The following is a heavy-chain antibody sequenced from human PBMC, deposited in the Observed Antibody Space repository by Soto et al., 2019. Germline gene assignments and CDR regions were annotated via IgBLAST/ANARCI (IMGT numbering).Heavy chain of an antibody. CDR3: ARGERYYYDSSGYFGFDY. Sequence: ASVKVSCKASGYTFTNYATHWVRQAPGQRLEWMGWIKAGNGNTKYSQKFQGRVAITRDTSASTAYMELSSLRSEDTAVYYFARGERYYYDSSGYFGFDYWGQGTLVTVSS. V-gene: IGHV1-3*01. J-gene: IGHJ4*02. CDR2: IKAGNGNT. CDR1: GYTFTNYA. D-gene: IGHD3-22*01.